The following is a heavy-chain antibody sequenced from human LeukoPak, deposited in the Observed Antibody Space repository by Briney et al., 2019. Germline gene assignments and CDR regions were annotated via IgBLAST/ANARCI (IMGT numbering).Heavy chain of an antibody. D-gene: IGHD1-1*01. Sequence: GGSLRLSCAGSGFTFTNSWMNWVRQAPGKGLEYVSAISSNGGSTYYANSVKGRFTISRDNSKNTLYLQMGSLRAEDMAVYYCARDDRGWNVFDYWGQGTLVTVSS. V-gene: IGHV3-64*01. CDR2: ISSNGGST. CDR1: GFTFTNSW. J-gene: IGHJ4*02. CDR3: ARDDRGWNVFDY.